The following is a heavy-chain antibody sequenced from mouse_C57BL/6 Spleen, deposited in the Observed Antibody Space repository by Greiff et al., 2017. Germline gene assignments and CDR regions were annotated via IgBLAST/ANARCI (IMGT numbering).Heavy chain of an antibody. V-gene: IGHV14-4*01. CDR3: TTNYGSSHYYAMDY. Sequence: EVQLQQSGAELVRPGASVKLSCTASGFNIKADYMHWVKQRPEQRLEWIGWFDPENGDTEYASKFQGKATITADTSSNTVYLQLSSMTSEDTDVYYCTTNYGSSHYYAMDYWGQGTSVTVSS. J-gene: IGHJ4*01. D-gene: IGHD1-1*01. CDR2: FDPENGDT. CDR1: GFNIKADY.